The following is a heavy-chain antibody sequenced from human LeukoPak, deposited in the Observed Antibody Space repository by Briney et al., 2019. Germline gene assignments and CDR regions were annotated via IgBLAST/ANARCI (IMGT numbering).Heavy chain of an antibody. Sequence: GGSLRLSCAASGFTFSSCVMHWVRQAPGKGLEWVAVIWGDGSTKIYADSVKGRFTISRDNSKNTLFLQMNSLRAEDTAVYYCARDLGGSPFDYWGQGTLVTVSS. CDR3: ARDLGGSPFDY. J-gene: IGHJ4*02. V-gene: IGHV3-33*01. CDR2: IWGDGSTK. CDR1: GFTFSSCV. D-gene: IGHD1-26*01.